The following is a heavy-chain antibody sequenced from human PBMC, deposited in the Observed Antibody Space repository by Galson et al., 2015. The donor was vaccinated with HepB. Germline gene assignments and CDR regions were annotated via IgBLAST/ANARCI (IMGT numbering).Heavy chain of an antibody. CDR2: IYPGDSDT. CDR1: GSIFTNYW. Sequence: QSGAEVKKPGESLKISCKSSGSIFTNYWIGWVRQMPGKGLEWMGVIYPGDSDTRYSPSFQGQVTISADKSISTAYLQWSSLKASDSAIYFCARQSRYSGSHFPFDYWGQGTLVTVSS. V-gene: IGHV5-51*01. J-gene: IGHJ4*02. D-gene: IGHD1-26*01. CDR3: ARQSRYSGSHFPFDY.